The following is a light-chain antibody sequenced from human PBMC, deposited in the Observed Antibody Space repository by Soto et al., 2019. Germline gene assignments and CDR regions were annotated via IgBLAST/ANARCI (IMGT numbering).Light chain of an antibody. V-gene: IGLV2-14*01. CDR3: SSYTSSHTRV. CDR2: DVN. Sequence: QSALAQPASVSGSPGQSITISCTGTSSDVGGYDFVSWYQHPPGKAPKPMIYDVNNRPSGLSNRFSGSKSGNTASLTISGLQTEEEADYYCSSYTSSHTRVFGTGTKVTVL. CDR1: SSDVGGYDF. J-gene: IGLJ1*01.